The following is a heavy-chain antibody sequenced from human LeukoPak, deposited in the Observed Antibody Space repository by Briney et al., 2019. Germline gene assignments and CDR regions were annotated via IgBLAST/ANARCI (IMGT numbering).Heavy chain of an antibody. J-gene: IGHJ6*03. CDR2: ISSSCSTI. CDR3: ARDQAPMVRGVTLYYYYMDV. Sequence: GGSLRLSCAASGFTFSSYEMNWVRQAPGKGLEWVSYISSSCSTIYYADSVKGRFTISRDNAKNSLYLQMNSLRAEDTAVYYCARDQAPMVRGVTLYYYYMDVWGKGTTVTVSS. CDR1: GFTFSSYE. D-gene: IGHD3-10*01. V-gene: IGHV3-48*03.